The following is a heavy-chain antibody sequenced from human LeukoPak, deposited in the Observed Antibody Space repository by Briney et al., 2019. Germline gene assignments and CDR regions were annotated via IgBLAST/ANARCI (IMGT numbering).Heavy chain of an antibody. CDR3: ARSPPGYGAFDI. J-gene: IGHJ3*02. CDR1: GGSISSNY. CDR2: IYYSGST. D-gene: IGHD5-18*01. Sequence: SETLSLTCTVSGGSISSNYWSWIRQPPGKGLEWIGYIYYSGSTNYNPSLKSRVTISVDTSKNQFSLRLSSVAAADTAVYYCARSPPGYGAFDIWGQGTMVTVSP. V-gene: IGHV4-59*01.